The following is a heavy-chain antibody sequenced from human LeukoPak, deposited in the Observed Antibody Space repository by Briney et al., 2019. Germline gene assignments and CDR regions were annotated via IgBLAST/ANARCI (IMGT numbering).Heavy chain of an antibody. CDR3: AKAYSGSYSFGFDP. CDR2: IYSGGST. J-gene: IGHJ5*02. D-gene: IGHD1-26*01. Sequence: SGGSLRLSCAASGFTVSSNYMSWVRQAPGKGLEWVSVIYSGGSTYYADSVKGRFTISRDNSKNTLYLQMSSLRAEDTAIYYCAKAYSGSYSFGFDPWGQGTLVTVSS. V-gene: IGHV3-53*01. CDR1: GFTVSSNY.